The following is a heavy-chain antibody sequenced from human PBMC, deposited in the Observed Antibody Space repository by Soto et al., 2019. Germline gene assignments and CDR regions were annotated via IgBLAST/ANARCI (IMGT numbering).Heavy chain of an antibody. D-gene: IGHD2-15*01. Sequence: GASVKVSCKASGGTFSSYAISWVRQAPGQGLEWMGGIIPIFGTANYAQKFQGRVTITADESTSTAYMEPSSLRSEDTAVYYCARDLVAATFDPWGQGTLVTVSS. CDR3: ARDLVAATFDP. V-gene: IGHV1-69*13. CDR2: IIPIFGTA. CDR1: GGTFSSYA. J-gene: IGHJ5*02.